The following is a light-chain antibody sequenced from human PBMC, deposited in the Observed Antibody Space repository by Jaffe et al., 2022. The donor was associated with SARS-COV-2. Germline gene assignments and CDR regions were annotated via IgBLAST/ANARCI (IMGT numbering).Light chain of an antibody. J-gene: IGKJ1*01. CDR3: QQSYSTPWT. CDR1: QSISNY. V-gene: IGKV1-39*01. Sequence: DIQMTQSPSSLSASVGDRVTITCRASQSISNYVNWYQQKSGKVPKVLIYAASSLQSGVPSRFSGSGSGTDFTLTISSLQPEDFATYYCQQSYSTPWTFGQGTKVEIK. CDR2: AAS.